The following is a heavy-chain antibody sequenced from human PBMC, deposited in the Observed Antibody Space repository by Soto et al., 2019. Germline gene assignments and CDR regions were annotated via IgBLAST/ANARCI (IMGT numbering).Heavy chain of an antibody. CDR3: ASAVTMGWSPQGY. CDR1: GFTFSSYS. V-gene: IGHV3-21*06. D-gene: IGHD4-17*01. Sequence: EVQLVESGGGLVKPGGSLRLSCAASGFTFSSYSMNWVRQAPGKGLEWVSSISSSSSYIYYADSVKGRFTISRDNTNNSLYLQMNSLRTDDTVLYYGASAVTMGWSPQGYWGQGTPVTVSS. J-gene: IGHJ4*02. CDR2: ISSSSSYI.